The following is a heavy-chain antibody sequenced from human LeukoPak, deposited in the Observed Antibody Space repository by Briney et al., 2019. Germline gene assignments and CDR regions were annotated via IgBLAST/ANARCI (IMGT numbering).Heavy chain of an antibody. V-gene: IGHV1-2*02. Sequence: ASVKVSCKASGYTFTGYYMHWVRHAPGQGLEWMGCINPNRGGTNSAQKFPSRVTITRDTSISTAYMELSRLRSDDTAVYYCAREVRAEGANDYWGQGTLVTVSS. D-gene: IGHD1-1*01. J-gene: IGHJ4*02. CDR1: GYTFTGYY. CDR3: AREVRAEGANDY. CDR2: INPNRGGT.